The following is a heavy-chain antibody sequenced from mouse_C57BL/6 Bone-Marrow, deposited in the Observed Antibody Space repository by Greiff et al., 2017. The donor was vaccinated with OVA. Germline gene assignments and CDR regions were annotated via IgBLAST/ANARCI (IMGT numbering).Heavy chain of an antibody. V-gene: IGHV1-9*01. Sequence: VQLQQSGAELMKPGASVKLSCKATGYTFTGYWIEWVKQRPGHGLEWIGEILPGSGSTNYNEKFKGKATFTAATSSNTAYMQLRSLTTADSSLYFCARVPYYSPFDYWGQGPTLTVSS. CDR3: ARVPYYSPFDY. D-gene: IGHD2-12*01. J-gene: IGHJ2*01. CDR2: ILPGSGST. CDR1: GYTFTGYW.